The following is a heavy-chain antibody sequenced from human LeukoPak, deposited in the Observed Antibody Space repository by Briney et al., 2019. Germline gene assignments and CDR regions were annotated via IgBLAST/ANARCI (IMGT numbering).Heavy chain of an antibody. CDR3: ASFGGVYYYDSSGYYSDY. V-gene: IGHV4-61*01. J-gene: IGHJ4*02. Sequence: SETLSLTCTVSGGSVSSGSYYWSWIRQPPGKGLEWIGYIYYSGSTNYNPSLKSRVTISVDTSKNQFSLKLSSVTAADTAVHYCASFGGVYYYDSSGYYSDYWGQGTLVTVSS. D-gene: IGHD3-22*01. CDR1: GGSVSSGSYY. CDR2: IYYSGST.